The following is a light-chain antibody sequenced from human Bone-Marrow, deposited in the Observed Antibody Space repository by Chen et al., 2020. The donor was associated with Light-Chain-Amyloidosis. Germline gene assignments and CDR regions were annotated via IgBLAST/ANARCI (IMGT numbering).Light chain of an antibody. CDR1: SSDVGGYNY. CDR2: DVS. V-gene: IGLV2-14*03. Sequence: QSALTQPASVSGAPGQPRTKSYTGTSSDVGGYNYVSWYQQQPAKAPKLMIYDVSNRPSGVSNRFSGSKSGNAASLSISGLQAEDDADYYCSSYTSSSTLVFGGGTKLTVL. CDR3: SSYTSSSTLV. J-gene: IGLJ2*01.